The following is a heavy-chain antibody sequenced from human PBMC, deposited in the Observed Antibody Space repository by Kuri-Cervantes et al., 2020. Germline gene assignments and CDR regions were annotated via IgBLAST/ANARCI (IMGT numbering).Heavy chain of an antibody. CDR3: ARFPRISSSSPPSTLDY. J-gene: IGHJ4*02. Sequence: ASVKVSCKASGYTFTSYDINWVRQATGQGLEWRGWMNPNSGNTGYAQKFQGRVTMTRNTSISTAYMELSSLRSADTAVYYCARFPRISSSSPPSTLDYWGQGTLVTVSS. CDR1: GYTFTSYD. D-gene: IGHD6-6*01. V-gene: IGHV1-8*01. CDR2: MNPNSGNT.